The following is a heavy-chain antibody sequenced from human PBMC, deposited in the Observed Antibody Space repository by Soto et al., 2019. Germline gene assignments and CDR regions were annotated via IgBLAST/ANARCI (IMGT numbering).Heavy chain of an antibody. CDR2: INPGNGNT. CDR3: ARGGYFDSSNYLAY. D-gene: IGHD3-22*01. CDR1: GYTFTSYG. J-gene: IGHJ4*02. Sequence: ASVNVSFKASGYTFTSYGINWVRQAPGRGLEWMGWINPGNGNTKYSQQFQGRVIIDRDTSASTAYMELSSLRSEDTAVYYCARGGYFDSSNYLAYWGLGTLVPVSS. V-gene: IGHV1-3*01.